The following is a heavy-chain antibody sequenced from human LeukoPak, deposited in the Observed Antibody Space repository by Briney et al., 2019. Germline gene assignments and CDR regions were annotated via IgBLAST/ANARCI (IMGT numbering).Heavy chain of an antibody. CDR3: ARNPQYFFDR. CDR1: GGSIASGGYY. J-gene: IGHJ4*02. Sequence: SQTLSLTCTVSGGSIASGGYYWSWLRHHPWKGLEWIGYTHYRGKTYYNPSLESRLNISVDTSKNQFSLRLDSVTAADTAIYYCARNPQYFFDRWGPGILVTVSS. V-gene: IGHV4-31*03. CDR2: THYRGKT.